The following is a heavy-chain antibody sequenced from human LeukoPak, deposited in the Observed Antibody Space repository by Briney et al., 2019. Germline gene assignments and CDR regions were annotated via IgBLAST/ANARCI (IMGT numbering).Heavy chain of an antibody. V-gene: IGHV4-34*01. Sequence: SETLSLTCAVYGGSFSGYYWSWIRQPPGKGLEWIGEINHSGSTNYNPSLKSRVTISVDTSKNQFSLKLSSVPAADTAVYYCAKVVDSNDAFDIWGQGTMVTVSS. D-gene: IGHD2-15*01. CDR2: INHSGST. CDR3: AKVVDSNDAFDI. J-gene: IGHJ3*02. CDR1: GGSFSGYY.